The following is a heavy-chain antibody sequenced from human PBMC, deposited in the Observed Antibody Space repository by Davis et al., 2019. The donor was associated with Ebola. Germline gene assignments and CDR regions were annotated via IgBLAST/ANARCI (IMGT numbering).Heavy chain of an antibody. Sequence: GESLKISCAASGFTFSSYSMNWVRQAPGKGLEWVSYISSSSSTIYYADSVKGRFTISRDNAKNSLYLQMNSLRDEDTAVYYCAKSGSLALDSWGQGTLVTVSS. D-gene: IGHD1-26*01. CDR1: GFTFSSYS. V-gene: IGHV3-48*02. J-gene: IGHJ4*02. CDR2: ISSSSSTI. CDR3: AKSGSLALDS.